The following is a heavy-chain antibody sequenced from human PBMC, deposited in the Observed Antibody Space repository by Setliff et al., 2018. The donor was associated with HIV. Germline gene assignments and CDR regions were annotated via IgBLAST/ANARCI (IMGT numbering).Heavy chain of an antibody. CDR3: ARDYLYYNMYNGSPVYGMGV. Sequence: PGGSLRLSCAASGFTFSSYGMHWVRQAPGKGLEWVAVIWYDGSNKYYADSVKGRFTISRDNSKNTLYLQMNSLRVEDTAVYYCARDYLYYNMYNGSPVYGMGVWGQGTTVTVSS. CDR2: IWYDGSNK. CDR1: GFTFSSYG. V-gene: IGHV3-33*01. J-gene: IGHJ6*02. D-gene: IGHD3-10*01.